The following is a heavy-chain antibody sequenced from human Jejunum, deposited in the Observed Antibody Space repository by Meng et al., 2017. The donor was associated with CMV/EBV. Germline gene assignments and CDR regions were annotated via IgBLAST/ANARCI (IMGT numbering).Heavy chain of an antibody. CDR2: VSYDGGNT. V-gene: IGHV3-30-3*01. CDR3: AREGHWEQRAPHFDY. D-gene: IGHD1/OR15-1a*01. CDR1: GFTSTAYT. J-gene: IGHJ4*02. Sequence: GFTSTAYTMKLGRQAPDKGLGGVAGVSYDGGNTCNADSVKGRFTISRDNSKNKVYVQMTSLRPDDTAVYYCAREGHWEQRAPHFDYWGQGTLVTVSS.